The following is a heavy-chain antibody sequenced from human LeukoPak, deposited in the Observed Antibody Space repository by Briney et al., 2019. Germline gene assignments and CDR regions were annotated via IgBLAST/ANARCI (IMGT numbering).Heavy chain of an antibody. CDR3: ARVTGGSWENDY. J-gene: IGHJ4*02. V-gene: IGHV4-30-4*08. Sequence: SETLSLTCTVSGGSISSGDYYWSWIRQPPGKGLEWIGYIYYSGSTYYNPSLKSRVTISVDTSKNQFSLKLSSVTAADTAVYYCARVTGGSWENDYWGQGTLVTVSS. D-gene: IGHD2-15*01. CDR1: GGSISSGDYY. CDR2: IYYSGST.